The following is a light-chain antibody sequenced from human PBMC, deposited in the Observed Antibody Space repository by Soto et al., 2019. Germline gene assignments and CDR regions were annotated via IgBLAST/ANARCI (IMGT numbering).Light chain of an antibody. V-gene: IGLV4-69*01. CDR1: SGHSNYA. CDR3: QTWGTGSAFVV. J-gene: IGLJ7*01. Sequence: QLVLTQSPSASASLGASVKLTCTLSSGHSNYAIAWHQQQPEKGPRYLMKVNSGGSHIKGDGIPDRFSGSSSGAERYLFIASLQSEDEADYYWQTWGTGSAFVVFGGGTQLTVL. CDR2: VNSGGSH.